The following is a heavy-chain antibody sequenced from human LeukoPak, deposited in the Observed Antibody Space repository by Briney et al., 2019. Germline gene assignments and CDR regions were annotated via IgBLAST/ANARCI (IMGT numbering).Heavy chain of an antibody. V-gene: IGHV3-74*01. CDR2: INSDGSST. CDR3: ARNPAAGTLDY. CDR1: EFTFKRYW. D-gene: IGHD6-13*01. J-gene: IGHJ4*02. Sequence: PGGSLRLSCEASEFTFKRYWMYWVRQAPGKGLVWVSRINSDGSSTNYADSVKGRFTISRDNAKNSLYLQMNSLRDEDTAMYYCARNPAAGTLDYWGQGTLVTVSS.